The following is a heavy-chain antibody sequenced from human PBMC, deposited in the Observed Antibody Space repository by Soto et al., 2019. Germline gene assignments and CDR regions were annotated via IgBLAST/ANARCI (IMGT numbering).Heavy chain of an antibody. D-gene: IGHD2-21*02. J-gene: IGHJ4*02. V-gene: IGHV4-34*01. CDR2: INHSGST. CDR1: GGSFSGYY. Sequence: LSLPCAVYGGSFSGYYWSWIRQPPGKGLEWIGEINHSGSTNYNPSLKSRVTISVDTSKNQFSLKLNSVTAADTALYFCARQRTSVVTQAYFDVWGPGYLVTVSS. CDR3: ARQRTSVVTQAYFDV.